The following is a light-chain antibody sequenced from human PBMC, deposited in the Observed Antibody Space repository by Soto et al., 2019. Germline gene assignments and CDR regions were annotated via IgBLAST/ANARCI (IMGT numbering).Light chain of an antibody. CDR2: GAS. J-gene: IGKJ1*01. CDR3: QQYGSSPQT. Sequence: EIVLTQSPGTLSLSPEERATLSCRASESVSSGFLAWYQQKPGQAPRLLIYGASSRATGIPDRFSGSGSGTDFTLTISRLEPEDFAVYYCQQYGSSPQTFGQGTKVEIK. CDR1: ESVSSGF. V-gene: IGKV3-20*01.